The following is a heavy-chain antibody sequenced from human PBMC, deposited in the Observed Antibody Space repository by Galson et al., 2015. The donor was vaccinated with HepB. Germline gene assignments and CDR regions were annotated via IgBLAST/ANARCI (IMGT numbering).Heavy chain of an antibody. Sequence: SLRLSCAASGFTFSSYGMHWVRQAPGKGLEWVAFIRYDGSNKYYADSVKGRFTISRDNSKNTLYLQMNSLRDEDTAVYYCARLYYYGSGSFPRDFDYWGQGTLVTVSS. CDR3: ARLYYYGSGSFPRDFDY. D-gene: IGHD3-10*01. V-gene: IGHV3-30*02. J-gene: IGHJ4*02. CDR1: GFTFSSYG. CDR2: IRYDGSNK.